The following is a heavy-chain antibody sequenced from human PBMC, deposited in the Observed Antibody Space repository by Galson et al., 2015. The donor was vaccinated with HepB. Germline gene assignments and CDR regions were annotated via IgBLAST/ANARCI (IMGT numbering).Heavy chain of an antibody. CDR2: INTNTGNP. D-gene: IGHD4-23*01. CDR3: ARKLRDYGGNHDAFDI. CDR1: GYTFTSYA. V-gene: IGHV7-4-1*02. Sequence: SVKVSCKASGYTFTSYAMNWVRQAPGQGLEWMGWINTNTGNPTYAQGFTGRFVFSLDTSVSTAYLQISSLKAEDTAVYYCARKLRDYGGNHDAFDIWGQGTMVTVSS. J-gene: IGHJ3*02.